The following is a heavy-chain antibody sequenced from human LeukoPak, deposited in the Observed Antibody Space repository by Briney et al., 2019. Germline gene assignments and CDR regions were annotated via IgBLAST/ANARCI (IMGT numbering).Heavy chain of an antibody. J-gene: IGHJ4*02. CDR2: ISNSGGRT. CDR3: AKSYNGYESKPDY. D-gene: IGHD5-12*01. V-gene: IGHV3-23*01. CDR1: GFTFSSYA. Sequence: GGSLRLSCAASGFTFSSYAMSWVRQAPGKGLEWVSSISNSGGRTFYTDSAKGRFTISRDNSKITLYLQMNSLRAEDTAVYYCAKSYNGYESKPDYWGQGTLVTVSS.